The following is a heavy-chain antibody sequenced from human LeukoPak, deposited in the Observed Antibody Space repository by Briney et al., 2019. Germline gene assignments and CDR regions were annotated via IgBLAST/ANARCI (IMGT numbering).Heavy chain of an antibody. CDR3: ARVDDYYDSSGYHSPIDY. J-gene: IGHJ4*02. CDR1: GGSISSGDYY. Sequence: SETLSLTCTVSGGSISSGDYYWSWIRQPPGKGLEWIGYIYYSGSTYYNPSLKSRVTISVDTSKNQFSLKLSSVTAADTAVYYCARVDDYYDSSGYHSPIDYWGQGTLVTVSS. CDR2: IYYSGST. V-gene: IGHV4-30-4*01. D-gene: IGHD3-22*01.